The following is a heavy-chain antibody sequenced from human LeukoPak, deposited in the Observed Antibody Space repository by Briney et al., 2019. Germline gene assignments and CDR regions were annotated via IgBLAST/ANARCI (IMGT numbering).Heavy chain of an antibody. J-gene: IGHJ4*02. CDR1: GFIFSSYS. D-gene: IGHD2-21*02. CDR3: TTRVVTTNDF. CDR2: ILTTGESATTDYGTT. Sequence: GGSLRLSCAASGFIFSSYSMNWVRQAPGKGLEWVGRILTTGESATTDYGTTDYAAPVKGRFTISRDDSKNTLYLQMNSLKTEDTAVYYCTTRVVTTNDFWGQGILVTVSS. V-gene: IGHV3-15*01.